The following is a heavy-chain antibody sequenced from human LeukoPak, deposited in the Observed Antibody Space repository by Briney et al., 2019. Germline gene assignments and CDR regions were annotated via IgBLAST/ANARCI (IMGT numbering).Heavy chain of an antibody. V-gene: IGHV4-61*02. CDR3: ARDSALHSSGWLFDY. J-gene: IGHJ4*02. CDR1: GGSISSGSYY. Sequence: PSETLSLTCTVSGGSISSGSYYWSWIRQPAGKGLEWIGRIYTSGSTNYNPSLKSRVTISVDTSKNQFSLKLSSVTAADTAVYYCARDSALHSSGWLFDYWGQGTLVTVSS. D-gene: IGHD6-19*01. CDR2: IYTSGST.